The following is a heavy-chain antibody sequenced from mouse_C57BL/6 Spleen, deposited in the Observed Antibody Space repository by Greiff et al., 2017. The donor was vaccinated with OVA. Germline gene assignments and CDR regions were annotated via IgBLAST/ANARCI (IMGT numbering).Heavy chain of an antibody. D-gene: IGHD2-12*01. V-gene: IGHV1-26*01. Sequence: EVQLQQSGPELVKPGASVKISCKASGYTFTDYYMNWVKQSHGKSLEWIGDINPNNGGTSYNQKFKGKATLTVDKSSSTAYMELRSLTSEDSAVYYCARRGYYSPRAMDYWGQGTSVTVSS. CDR3: ARRGYYSPRAMDY. J-gene: IGHJ4*01. CDR1: GYTFTDYY. CDR2: INPNNGGT.